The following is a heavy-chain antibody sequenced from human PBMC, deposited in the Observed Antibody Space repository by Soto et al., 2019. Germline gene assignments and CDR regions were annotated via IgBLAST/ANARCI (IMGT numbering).Heavy chain of an antibody. CDR2: IYYSGST. V-gene: IGHV4-39*01. CDR1: GGSISSRSFY. J-gene: IGHJ3*02. Sequence: QLQLQESGPGLVKPSETLSLTCTVSGGSISSRSFYWGWIRQSPGKGLEYIGSIYYSGSTSYYPSLKSRVTISIDMSKNHFSLKLTSVTAADTAVYYCAKHSARTYGAAFDIWGQGTVVTVSS. CDR3: AKHSARTYGAAFDI. D-gene: IGHD4-17*01.